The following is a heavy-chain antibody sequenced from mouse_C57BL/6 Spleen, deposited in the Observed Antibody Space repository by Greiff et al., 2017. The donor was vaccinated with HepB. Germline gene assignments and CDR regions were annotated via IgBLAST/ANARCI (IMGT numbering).Heavy chain of an antibody. CDR1: GYTFTSYW. J-gene: IGHJ2*01. V-gene: IGHV1-50*01. D-gene: IGHD1-1*01. CDR3: VRYYGRRYVDY. CDR2: IDPSDSYT. Sequence: QVQLQQPGAELVKPGASVKLSCKASGYTFTSYWMQWVKQRPGQGLEWIGEIDPSDSYTNYNQKFKGKATLTVDTSSSTAYMQLSSLTSEDSAVYYCVRYYGRRYVDYWGQGTTLTVSS.